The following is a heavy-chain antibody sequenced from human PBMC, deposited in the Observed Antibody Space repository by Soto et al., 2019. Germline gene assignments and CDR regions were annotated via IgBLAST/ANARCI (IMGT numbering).Heavy chain of an antibody. J-gene: IGHJ4*02. CDR3: ARGVVASGWDY. D-gene: IGHD6-19*01. Sequence: ASVKVSCQASGYTFTSYYMHWVRQAPGQGLEWMGIINPSGGSTSYAQKFQGRVTINPDTSKNQFSLQLNSVTPEDTAVYYCARGVVASGWDYWGQGTLVTVSS. V-gene: IGHV1-46*01. CDR2: INPSGGST. CDR1: GYTFTSYY.